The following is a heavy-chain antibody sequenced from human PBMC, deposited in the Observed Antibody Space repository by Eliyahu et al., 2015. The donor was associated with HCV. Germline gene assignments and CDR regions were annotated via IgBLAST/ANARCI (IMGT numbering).Heavy chain of an antibody. CDR3: ARSLTGTTGAFDA. CDR1: ELTFTSHT. V-gene: IGHV3-48*01. D-gene: IGHD1-7*01. Sequence: EVQLMESGGGLVQPGGSLRLSCAASELTFTSHTMNWVRPGPREGLGWISNISSSSSFIYYVDSVKGRFTISRDNAKNSVYLQMNSLRTEDTAIYYCARSLTGTTGAFDAWGQGTMVTVSS. CDR2: ISSSSSFI. J-gene: IGHJ3*01.